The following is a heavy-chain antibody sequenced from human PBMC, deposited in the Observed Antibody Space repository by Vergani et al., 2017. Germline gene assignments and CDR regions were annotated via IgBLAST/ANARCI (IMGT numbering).Heavy chain of an antibody. CDR3: AKYRRDFWSGYYFDY. CDR2: ISGSGGRT. Sequence: EVQLLESGGGLVQPGGSLRLSCAASGFTFSSYAMSWVRQAPGKGLEWVSAISGSGGRTYYADSVKGRFTISRDNSKNTLYLQMNSLRAEDTAVYYFAKYRRDFWSGYYFDYWGQGTLVTVSS. D-gene: IGHD3-3*01. V-gene: IGHV3-23*01. CDR1: GFTFSSYA. J-gene: IGHJ4*02.